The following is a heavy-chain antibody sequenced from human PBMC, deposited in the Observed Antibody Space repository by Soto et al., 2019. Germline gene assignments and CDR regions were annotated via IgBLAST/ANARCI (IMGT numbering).Heavy chain of an antibody. CDR3: ARAREAATRPRLDP. D-gene: IGHD2-15*01. J-gene: IGHJ5*02. V-gene: IGHV1-2*02. CDR2: MNPNNGDS. Sequence: AAVKVSCKASGYTFNGYFMNWVRQAPGQGLEWMGWMNPNNGDSKYAQKFQGRVSMTRDMSITTTYLTLTSLRSDDTAIFYCARAREAATRPRLDPWGQGTLVTVSS. CDR1: GYTFNGYF.